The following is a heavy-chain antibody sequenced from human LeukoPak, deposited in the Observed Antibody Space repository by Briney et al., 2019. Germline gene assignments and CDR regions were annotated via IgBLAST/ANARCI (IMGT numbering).Heavy chain of an antibody. Sequence: GASVKVSCKASGYTFTSYGISWVRQAPGQGLEWMGWISAYNGNTNYAQKLQGRVTMTTDTSTSTAYMELRSLRSDDTAVYYCARAGVDWSDPDAFDIWGQGTMVTVSS. CDR1: GYTFTSYG. CDR2: ISAYNGNT. J-gene: IGHJ3*02. D-gene: IGHD3-9*01. CDR3: ARAGVDWSDPDAFDI. V-gene: IGHV1-18*01.